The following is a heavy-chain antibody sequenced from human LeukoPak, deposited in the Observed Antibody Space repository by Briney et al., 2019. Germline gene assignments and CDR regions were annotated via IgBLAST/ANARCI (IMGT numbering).Heavy chain of an antibody. V-gene: IGHV1-18*01. CDR3: ARETEGQLLLYLGGGNYFDY. Sequence: GASVKVSCKTSGYTFSTYGLSWVRQAPGQGLEWMGWISAYNGNTNYAQKLQGRVTMTTDTSTSTAYMELRSLRSDDTAVYYCARETEGQLLLYLGGGNYFDYWGQGTLVTVSS. CDR1: GYTFSTYG. CDR2: ISAYNGNT. J-gene: IGHJ4*02. D-gene: IGHD2-2*02.